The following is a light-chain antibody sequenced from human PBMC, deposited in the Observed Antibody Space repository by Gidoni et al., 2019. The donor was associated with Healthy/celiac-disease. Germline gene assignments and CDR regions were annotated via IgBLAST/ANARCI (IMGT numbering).Light chain of an antibody. CDR2: LGS. CDR1: QSLLHSNGYNY. J-gene: IGKJ4*01. Sequence: DIVMTHSPLSLPVTPGEPASISCRSSQSLLHSNGYNYLYWYLQKPGQSPQLLIYLGSNRASGVPDRFSGSGSGTDFTLKISRVEAEDVGVYYCMQALQTPTFGGGTKVEIK. V-gene: IGKV2-28*01. CDR3: MQALQTPT.